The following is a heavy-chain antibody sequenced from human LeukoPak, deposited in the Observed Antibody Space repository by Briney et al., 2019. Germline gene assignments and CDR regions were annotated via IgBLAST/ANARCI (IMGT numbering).Heavy chain of an antibody. D-gene: IGHD2-15*01. Sequence: GASVKVSCKASGYTFTGYYMHWVRQAPGQGLEWMGWINPNSGGTNYAQKFQGRVTMTRDTSISTAYMELRRLRSDDTAVYYCARDLGPAQQSYCSGGNCSSAFDIWAQGTSVSVSS. CDR1: GYTFTGYY. J-gene: IGHJ3*02. V-gene: IGHV1-2*02. CDR3: ARDLGPAQQSYCSGGNCSSAFDI. CDR2: INPNSGGT.